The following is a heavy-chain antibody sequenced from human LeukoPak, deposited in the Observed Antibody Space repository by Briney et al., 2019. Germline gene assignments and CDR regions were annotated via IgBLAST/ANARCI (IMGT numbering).Heavy chain of an antibody. D-gene: IGHD3-22*01. CDR2: IYYSGST. CDR1: GGSISSGGYY. Sequence: KASETLSLTCTVSGGSISSGGYYWSWIRQHPGKGVEWIGYIYYSGSTYYNPSLKSRVTISVDTSKNQFSLKLSSVTAADTAVYYCARDQYYYDSSDSTYYYYGMDVWGQGTTVTVSS. J-gene: IGHJ6*02. V-gene: IGHV4-31*03. CDR3: ARDQYYYDSSDSTYYYYGMDV.